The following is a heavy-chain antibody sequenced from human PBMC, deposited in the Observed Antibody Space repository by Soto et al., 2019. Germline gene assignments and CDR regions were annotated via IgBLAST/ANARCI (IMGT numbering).Heavy chain of an antibody. CDR3: ARERSAAGTGWFDP. CDR1: GYTFTSYD. V-gene: IGHV1-8*01. CDR2: MNPNSGNT. Sequence: QVQLVQSGAEVKKPGASVKVSCKASGYTFTSYDINWVRQATGQGLGWMGWMNPNSGNTGYAQKFQGRVTMTRNTSISTAYMELSSLRSEDRAVYYCARERSAAGTGWFDPWGQGTLVTVSS. J-gene: IGHJ5*02. D-gene: IGHD6-13*01.